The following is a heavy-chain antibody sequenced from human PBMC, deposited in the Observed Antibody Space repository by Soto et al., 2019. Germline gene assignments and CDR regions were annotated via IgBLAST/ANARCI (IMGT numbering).Heavy chain of an antibody. CDR2: ISANGANI. V-gene: IGHV3-23*01. J-gene: IGHJ6*02. D-gene: IGHD3-10*01. CDR1: GFTFSRYA. Sequence: EVQLLESGGGLVQPGGSLRLSYAASGFTFSRYAINWVRQAPGKGLEWVSGISANGANIYYTDSVKGRFTISRDNSKNTVTLQMNSLRAEDTAVYYCANGGAYYGSGGSYFFDVWGQGTTVTVSS. CDR3: ANGGAYYGSGGSYFFDV.